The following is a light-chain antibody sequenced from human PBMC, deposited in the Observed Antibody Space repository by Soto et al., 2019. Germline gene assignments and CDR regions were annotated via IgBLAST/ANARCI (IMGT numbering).Light chain of an antibody. CDR3: QAWDRTTVV. CDR2: QDN. Sequence: SYELTQPPSVSVSPGQTASITCSGDKLGSKFACWYRQKPGQSPVLIIYQDNKQPSGIPERFSGSNSGNTATLTIRGTQALDEGDYYCQAWDRTTVVFGGGTKLTVL. J-gene: IGLJ3*02. V-gene: IGLV3-1*01. CDR1: KLGSKF.